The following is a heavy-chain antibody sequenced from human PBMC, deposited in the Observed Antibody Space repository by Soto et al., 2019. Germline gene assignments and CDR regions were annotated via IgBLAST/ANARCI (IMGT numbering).Heavy chain of an antibody. CDR1: GGSISSYY. CDR2: IYYSGST. CDR3: ARRMRHYYGMDV. D-gene: IGHD2-15*01. J-gene: IGHJ6*02. Sequence: QVQLQESGPGLVKPSETLSLTCTVSGGSISSYYWSWIRQPPGKGLVWIGYIYYSGSTNYNPSLKSRVTMSVDTSKNQFSLKLSSVTAADTAVYYCARRMRHYYGMDVWGQGTTVTVSS. V-gene: IGHV4-59*01.